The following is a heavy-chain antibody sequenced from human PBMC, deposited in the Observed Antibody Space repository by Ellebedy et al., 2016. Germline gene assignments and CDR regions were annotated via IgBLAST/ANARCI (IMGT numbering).Heavy chain of an antibody. CDR3: ARERLVVPAFDAFDI. V-gene: IGHV3-23*01. J-gene: IGHJ3*02. Sequence: GESLKISXAASGFTFSSYAMSWVRQAPGKGLEWVSAISGSGGSTYYADSVKGRFTISRDNSKNTLYLQMNSLRAEDTAVYYCARERLVVPAFDAFDIWGQGTMVTVSS. CDR2: ISGSGGST. CDR1: GFTFSSYA. D-gene: IGHD2-2*01.